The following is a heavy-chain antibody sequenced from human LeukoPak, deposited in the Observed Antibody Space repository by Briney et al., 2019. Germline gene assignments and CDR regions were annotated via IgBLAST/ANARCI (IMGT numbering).Heavy chain of an antibody. Sequence: GGSLRLSCAASGFTFSSYGMHWVRQAPGKGLEWVAVISYDGSNKYYADSVKGRFTISRDNSKNTLYLQMNSLRAEDTAVYYCAKSKPSDGAPFDYWGQGTLVTVSS. CDR3: AKSKPSDGAPFDY. CDR1: GFTFSSYG. V-gene: IGHV3-30*18. CDR2: ISYDGSNK. J-gene: IGHJ4*02. D-gene: IGHD4-17*01.